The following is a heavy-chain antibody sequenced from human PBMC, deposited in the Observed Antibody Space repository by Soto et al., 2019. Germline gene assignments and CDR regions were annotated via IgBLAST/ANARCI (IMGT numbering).Heavy chain of an antibody. Sequence: QVQLVESGGGVVQPGRSLRLSCAASGFTFSSYGMHWVRQAPGKGLEWVAVISYDGSNKYYADCVKGRFTISRDNSKNTLYLQMNSLRAEDTAVYYCAKGMTTVITRYFDPWGQGTLVTVSS. D-gene: IGHD4-17*01. CDR1: GFTFSSYG. CDR3: AKGMTTVITRYFDP. CDR2: ISYDGSNK. V-gene: IGHV3-30*18. J-gene: IGHJ5*02.